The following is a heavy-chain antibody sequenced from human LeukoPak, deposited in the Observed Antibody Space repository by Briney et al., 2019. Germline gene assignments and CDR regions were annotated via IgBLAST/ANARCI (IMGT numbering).Heavy chain of an antibody. J-gene: IGHJ3*02. Sequence: GGSLRLSCSASGFTFSSYAMSWVRQAPGKGLEWVSSISGSGGSTYYADSVKGRFTISRDNSKNTLYLQMNSLRAEDTAVYYCAKDQEWELPPHAFDIWGQGTMVTVSS. V-gene: IGHV3-23*01. D-gene: IGHD1-26*01. CDR1: GFTFSSYA. CDR3: AKDQEWELPPHAFDI. CDR2: ISGSGGST.